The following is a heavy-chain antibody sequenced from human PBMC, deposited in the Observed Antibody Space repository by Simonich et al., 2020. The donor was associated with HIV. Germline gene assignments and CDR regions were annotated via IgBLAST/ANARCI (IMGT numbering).Heavy chain of an antibody. V-gene: IGHV3-21*01. Sequence: EVQLVESGGGLVKPGGSLRLSCAASGCTFSSYSMNWVRQAPGKWLEWVSSISSSSSYRYYADSVKGRFTISRDNAKNSLYLQMNSLRAEDTAVYYCARDGRKGSSTSCSDYWGQGTLVTVSS. CDR3: ARDGRKGSSTSCSDY. D-gene: IGHD2-2*01. CDR2: ISSSSSYR. J-gene: IGHJ4*02. CDR1: GCTFSSYS.